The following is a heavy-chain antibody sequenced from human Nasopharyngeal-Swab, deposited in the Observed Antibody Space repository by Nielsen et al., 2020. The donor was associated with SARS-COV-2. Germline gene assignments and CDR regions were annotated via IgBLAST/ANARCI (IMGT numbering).Heavy chain of an antibody. V-gene: IGHV1-46*01. J-gene: IGHJ5*02. D-gene: IGHD2-15*01. CDR1: GYTFTSYY. CDR2: INPSGGST. Sequence: ASVKVSCKASGYTFTSYYMHWVRQAPGQGLEWMGIINPSGGSTSYAQKFQGRVTMTEDTSTDTAYMELSSLRSEDTAVYYCATLMAGGGSLGNWFDPWGQGTLVTVSS. CDR3: ATLMAGGGSLGNWFDP.